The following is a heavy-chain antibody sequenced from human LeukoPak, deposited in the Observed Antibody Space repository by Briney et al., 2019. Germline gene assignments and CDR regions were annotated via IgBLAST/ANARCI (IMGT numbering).Heavy chain of an antibody. D-gene: IGHD3-16*01. CDR3: ARLGGGAAEGSGY. CDR2: IYYSGST. V-gene: IGHV4-39*01. Sequence: SETLSLTCTVPGGSISSYYWGWIRQPPGKGLEWIGSIYYSGSTYYNPSLKSRVTISVDTSKNQFSLKLSSVTAADTAVYYCARLGGGAAEGSGYWGQGTLVTVSS. CDR1: GGSISSYY. J-gene: IGHJ4*02.